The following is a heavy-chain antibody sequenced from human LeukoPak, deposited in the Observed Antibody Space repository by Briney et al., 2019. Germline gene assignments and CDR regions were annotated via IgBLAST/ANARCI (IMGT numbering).Heavy chain of an antibody. J-gene: IGHJ4*02. CDR3: ARDQAPYGSGTGTYFDY. Sequence: GRSLRLSCAASGFTFSSYAMHWVRQAPGKGLEWVAVISYDGSNKYYADSVKGRFTISRDNSKNTLYLQMNSLRAEDTAVYYCARDQAPYGSGTGTYFDYWGQGTLVTVSS. CDR2: ISYDGSNK. D-gene: IGHD3-10*01. CDR1: GFTFSSYA. V-gene: IGHV3-30-3*01.